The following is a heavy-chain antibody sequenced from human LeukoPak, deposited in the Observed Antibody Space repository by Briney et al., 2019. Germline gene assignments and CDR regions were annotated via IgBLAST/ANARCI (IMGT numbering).Heavy chain of an antibody. CDR1: GFTFSSYG. CDR2: IYYDGSNK. J-gene: IGHJ4*02. CDR3: ARDREHYYDSRAIDY. Sequence: GRSLRLSCAASGFTFSSYGIHWVRQAPGKGLEWVALIYYDGSNKYYADSVKGRFTISRDNSKNMLFLQMNSLRAEDTAVYYCARDREHYYDSRAIDYWGQGTLVTVSS. V-gene: IGHV3-30*03. D-gene: IGHD3-22*01.